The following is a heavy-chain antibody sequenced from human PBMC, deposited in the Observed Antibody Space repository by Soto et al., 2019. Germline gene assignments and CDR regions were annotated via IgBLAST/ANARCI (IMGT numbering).Heavy chain of an antibody. CDR3: AKSRSSFFYYGLDV. CDR2: FGGGAGRT. D-gene: IGHD3-10*01. V-gene: IGHV3-23*01. Sequence: GGSLRLSCAASGFTFSRFPMSWVRQAPGKGLEWVSGFGGGAGRTFYADSVKGRCTISRDTSKDTLFLQLNSLTAEDTGVYYCAKSRSSFFYYGLDVWGQGTTVTVSS. CDR1: GFTFSRFP. J-gene: IGHJ6*02.